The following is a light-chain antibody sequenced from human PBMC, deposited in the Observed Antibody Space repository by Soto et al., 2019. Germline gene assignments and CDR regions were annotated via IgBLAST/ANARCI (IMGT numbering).Light chain of an antibody. CDR3: MRALQTPRT. CDR2: LGS. J-gene: IGKJ1*01. V-gene: IGKV2-28*01. Sequence: DIVMTQSPLSLPVTPGEPASISCRSSYSLLHSNGYNYLDWYLQKPGQSPQLLVYLGSNRASGVPDRFSGSRSGTDLSFKISRVEAEDVRVYYCMRALQTPRTFGQGTKVEIK. CDR1: YSLLHSNGYNY.